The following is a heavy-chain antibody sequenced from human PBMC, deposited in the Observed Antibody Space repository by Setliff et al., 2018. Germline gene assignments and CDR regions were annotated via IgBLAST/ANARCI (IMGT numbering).Heavy chain of an antibody. D-gene: IGHD3-10*01. J-gene: IGHJ4*02. CDR2: IYYSGST. CDR3: ASKNGSGSYYLLDY. Sequence: PSETLSLTCTVSGGSISSHYWSWIRQPPGKGLEWIGSIYYSGSTNYNPSLKSRVTISVDTSKNQFSLKLSSVTAADTAVYYCASKNGSGSYYLLDYLGQGTLVTVSS. V-gene: IGHV4-59*11. CDR1: GGSISSHY.